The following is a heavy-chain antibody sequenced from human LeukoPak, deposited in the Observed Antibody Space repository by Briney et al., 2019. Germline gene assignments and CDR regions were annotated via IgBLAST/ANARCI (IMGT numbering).Heavy chain of an antibody. J-gene: IGHJ4*02. Sequence: GGSLRLSCAASGFTFISYGMHWVRQAPGKGLEWVTFIRYDGSNKYYADSVKGRFTISRDNSKNTLYLQMNSLRAEDTAVYYCAKDPAARGYYDSGYSADMDYWGQGTLVTVSS. CDR1: GFTFISYG. CDR3: AKDPAARGYYDSGYSADMDY. V-gene: IGHV3-30*02. CDR2: IRYDGSNK. D-gene: IGHD3-22*01.